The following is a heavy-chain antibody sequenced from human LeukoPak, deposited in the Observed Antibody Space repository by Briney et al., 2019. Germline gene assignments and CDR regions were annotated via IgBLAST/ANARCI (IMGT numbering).Heavy chain of an antibody. Sequence: SETLSLTCTVSGGSISSYYWSWIRQPPGKGLEWIGYIYYSGSTNYNPSLKSRVTISVDTSKNQFSLKLSSVTAADTAVYYCARDREGSGGYYNVGGAFDIWGQGTMVTVSS. CDR3: ARDREGSGGYYNVGGAFDI. CDR1: GGSISSYY. CDR2: IYYSGST. V-gene: IGHV4-59*01. J-gene: IGHJ3*02. D-gene: IGHD3-10*01.